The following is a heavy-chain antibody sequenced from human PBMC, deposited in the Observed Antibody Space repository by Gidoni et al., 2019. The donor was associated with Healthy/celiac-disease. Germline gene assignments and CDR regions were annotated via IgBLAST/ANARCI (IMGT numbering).Heavy chain of an antibody. CDR3: ASGYDSSGYYYGYFDY. Sequence: AASGFTVSSNYLSWVRQAPGKGLEWVSVIYSGGSTYYADSVKGRFTISRDNSKNTLYLQMNSLRAEDTAVYYCASGYDSSGYYYGYFDYWVQGTLVTVSS. CDR1: GFTVSSNY. J-gene: IGHJ4*02. V-gene: IGHV3-66*02. CDR2: IYSGGST. D-gene: IGHD3-22*01.